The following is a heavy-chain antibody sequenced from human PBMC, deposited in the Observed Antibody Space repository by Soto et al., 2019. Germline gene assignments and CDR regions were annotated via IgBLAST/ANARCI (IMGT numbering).Heavy chain of an antibody. CDR3: ARRRSGSYWPTGYYYGMDV. V-gene: IGHV1-46*03. CDR1: GYTFTSYY. J-gene: IGHJ6*02. CDR2: INPSGGST. D-gene: IGHD1-26*01. Sequence: QVQLVQSGAEVKKPGASVKVSCKASGYTFTSYYMHWVRQAPGQGLEWMGIINPSGGSTSYAQKFQGRVTMTRDTSTRPVYMELSSLRSEDTAVYYCARRRSGSYWPTGYYYGMDVWGQGTTVTVSS.